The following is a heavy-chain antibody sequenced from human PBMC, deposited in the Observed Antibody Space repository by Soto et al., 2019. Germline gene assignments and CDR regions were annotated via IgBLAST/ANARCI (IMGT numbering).Heavy chain of an antibody. CDR1: GGSFSGYC. CDR3: ARGWIQLRLIPRPEYNWFDP. J-gene: IGHJ5*02. Sequence: PSETLSLTCAVYGGSFSGYCWSWIRQPPGKGLEWIGEINHSGSTNYNPSLKSRVTISVDTSKNQFSLKLSSVTAADTAVYYCARGWIQLRLIPRPEYNWFDPWGQGTLVTVSS. D-gene: IGHD4-17*01. CDR2: INHSGST. V-gene: IGHV4-34*01.